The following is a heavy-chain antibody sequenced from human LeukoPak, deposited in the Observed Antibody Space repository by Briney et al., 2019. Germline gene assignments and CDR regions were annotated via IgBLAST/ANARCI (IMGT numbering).Heavy chain of an antibody. CDR1: GFTFSSYS. J-gene: IGHJ4*02. CDR2: ISSSSSYI. CDR3: AKTDRRFLEWLPFDY. Sequence: GGTLRLSCAASGFTFSSYSMNWVRQAPGKGLEWVSSISSSSSYIYYADSVKGRFTISRDNAKNSLYLQMNSLRPEDSAVYYCAKTDRRFLEWLPFDYWGQGTLVTVSS. V-gene: IGHV3-21*01. D-gene: IGHD3-3*01.